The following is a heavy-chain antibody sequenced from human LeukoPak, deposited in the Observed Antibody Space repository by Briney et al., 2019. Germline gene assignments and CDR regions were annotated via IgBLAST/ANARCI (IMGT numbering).Heavy chain of an antibody. Sequence: PGGSLRLSCAASGLTFSSHGMNWVRQAPGKGLEWVSYISSSGSTIYYADSVKGRFTISRDNAKNSLYLQMNSLRAEDTAVYYCAELGITMIGGVWGKGTTVTISS. J-gene: IGHJ6*04. CDR3: AELGITMIGGV. CDR2: ISSSGSTI. V-gene: IGHV3-48*03. CDR1: GLTFSSHG. D-gene: IGHD3-10*02.